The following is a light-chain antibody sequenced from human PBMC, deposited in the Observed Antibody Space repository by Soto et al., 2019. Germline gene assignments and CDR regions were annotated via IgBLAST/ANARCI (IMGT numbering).Light chain of an antibody. CDR3: QQYGSSLIT. Sequence: EIVLTHSPGTLSLSPCERATLSRSASQSVSSSYLAWYQQKPGQAPRLLIYGASSRATGIPDRFSGSGSGTDFTLTISRLEPEDFAVYYCQQYGSSLITFGQGTRLEIK. J-gene: IGKJ5*01. CDR2: GAS. CDR1: QSVSSSY. V-gene: IGKV3-20*01.